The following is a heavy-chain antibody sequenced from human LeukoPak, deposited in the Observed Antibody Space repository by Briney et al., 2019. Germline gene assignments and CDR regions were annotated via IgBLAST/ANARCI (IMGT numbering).Heavy chain of an antibody. J-gene: IGHJ4*02. V-gene: IGHV4-34*01. CDR3: GRDREYCSSTRCPFDS. CDR2: ISQSGST. D-gene: IGHD2-2*01. Sequence: SGSLSLTCTVSGGSVSGYYWSLIRQSPGKGLKWIGEISQSGSTNYNTSLKSRVTISVDTSNNQFSLKLSSVTAADTAVYYCGRDREYCSSTRCPFDSWGQGTPVT. CDR1: GGSVSGYY.